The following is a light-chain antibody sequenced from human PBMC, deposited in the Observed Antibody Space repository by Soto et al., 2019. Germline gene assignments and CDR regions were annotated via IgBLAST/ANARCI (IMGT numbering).Light chain of an antibody. J-gene: IGKJ4*01. CDR2: WAS. CDR3: QQYYSTPLT. Sequence: DIVMTQSPDSLAVSLGERATINCKSSQSVLYSSNNKNYLALYQQKPGQPPKLLIYWASTRESGVPDRFSGSGSGTDFTLTIRSLQAEDVAVYYCQQYYSTPLTFGGGTKVEIK. V-gene: IGKV4-1*01. CDR1: QSVLYSSNNKNY.